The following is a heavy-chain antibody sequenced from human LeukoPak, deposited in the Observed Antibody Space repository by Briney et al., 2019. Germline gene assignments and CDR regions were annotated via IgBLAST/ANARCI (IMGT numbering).Heavy chain of an antibody. CDR2: IKEDGSEK. D-gene: IGHD2-8*01. Sequence: GGSLRLSCAASGFTFSRYWMSWVRQAPGKGLEWVANIKEDGSEKYHVDSVKGRFTISRDNAKNSLYLQMNSQRAEDTAVYYCATLYRDYFDYWGQGTLVTVSA. J-gene: IGHJ4*02. CDR1: GFTFSRYW. V-gene: IGHV3-7*05. CDR3: ATLYRDYFDY.